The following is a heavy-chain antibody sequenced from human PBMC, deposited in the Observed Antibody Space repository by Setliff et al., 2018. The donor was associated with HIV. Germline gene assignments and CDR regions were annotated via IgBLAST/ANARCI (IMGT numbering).Heavy chain of an antibody. Sequence: SETLSLTCTVSGGSISSSSSYWGWIRQPPGKGLEWIGSIYYSGSTYYNPSLKSRVTISVDTSKNQFSLRLSSVTAADTAVYYCAREYDSSGYGANFDYWGQGTLVTVSS. CDR2: IYYSGST. V-gene: IGHV4-39*07. J-gene: IGHJ4*02. CDR1: GGSISSSSSY. D-gene: IGHD3-22*01. CDR3: AREYDSSGYGANFDY.